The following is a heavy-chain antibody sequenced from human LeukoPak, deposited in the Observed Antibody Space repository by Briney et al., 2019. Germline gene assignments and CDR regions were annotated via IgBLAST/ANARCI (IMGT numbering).Heavy chain of an antibody. Sequence: GGSLRLSCAASGFTFSNAWMNWVRQAPGKGLEWVGRIKSKTDGGTTDYAAPVKGRFTISRDNSKNTLYLQMNSLRAEDTAVYYCASANGDSGFVYWGQGTLVTVSS. D-gene: IGHD4-17*01. CDR1: GFTFSNAW. CDR3: ASANGDSGFVY. J-gene: IGHJ4*02. V-gene: IGHV3-15*07. CDR2: IKSKTDGGTT.